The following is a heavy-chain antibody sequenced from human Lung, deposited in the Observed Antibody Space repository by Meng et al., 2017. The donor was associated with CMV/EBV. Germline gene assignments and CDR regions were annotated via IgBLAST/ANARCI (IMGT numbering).Heavy chain of an antibody. CDR2: INHSGST. CDR3: ASESATYLGGRIYYHVMDV. V-gene: IGHV4-34*01. Sequence: SETLSLTCTVYDGSFNAYYYNWFRQAPGKGLEWIGEINHSGSTNYNPSLKSRITISVDKSKNQFSLRLSSVTAADTAVYYCASESATYLGGRIYYHVMDVWGQGXTVTASS. CDR1: DGSFNAYY. J-gene: IGHJ6*02. D-gene: IGHD1-26*01.